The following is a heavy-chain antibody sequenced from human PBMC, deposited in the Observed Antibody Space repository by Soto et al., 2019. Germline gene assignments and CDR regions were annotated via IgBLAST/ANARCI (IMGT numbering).Heavy chain of an antibody. J-gene: IGHJ6*02. V-gene: IGHV3-43*01. CDR1: GFTFDDYT. D-gene: IGHD3-3*01. Sequence: PGGSLRLSCAASGFTFDDYTMHWVRQAPGKGLEWVSLISWDGGSTYYADSVKGRFTISRDNSKNSLYLQMNSLRTEDTALYYCAKEATGDADYDFWSGYGGYYGMDVWGQGTTVTVSS. CDR3: AKEATGDADYDFWSGYGGYYGMDV. CDR2: ISWDGGST.